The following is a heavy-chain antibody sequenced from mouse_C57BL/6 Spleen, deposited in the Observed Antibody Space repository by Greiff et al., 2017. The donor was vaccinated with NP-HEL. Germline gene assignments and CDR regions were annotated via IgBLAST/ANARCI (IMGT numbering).Heavy chain of an antibody. V-gene: IGHV1-5*01. CDR3: TRAYYSNPTYY. CDR2: IYPGNSDT. Sequence: EVQLQQSGTVLARPGASVKMSCKTSGYTFTSYWMHWVKQRPGPGLEWIGAIYPGNSDTSYNQKFKGKAKLTAVTSASTAYMELSSLTNEDSAVYYCTRAYYSNPTYYWGQGTTLTVSS. D-gene: IGHD2-5*01. CDR1: GYTFTSYW. J-gene: IGHJ2*01.